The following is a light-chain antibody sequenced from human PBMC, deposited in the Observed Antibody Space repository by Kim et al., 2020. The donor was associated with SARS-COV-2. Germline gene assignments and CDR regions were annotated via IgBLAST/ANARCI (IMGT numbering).Light chain of an antibody. CDR2: GAS. V-gene: IGKV3-20*01. J-gene: IGKJ4*01. CDR3: QQYGSSPPLT. CDR1: QSVSSNY. Sequence: EIVLTQSPGTLSLSPGERATLSCRASQSVSSNYLAWYQQKPGQAPRLLIYGASSRATGIPDRFSGSGSGTDFTLTISRLEPEDFAVYYWQQYGSSPPLTFGGGTKVDIK.